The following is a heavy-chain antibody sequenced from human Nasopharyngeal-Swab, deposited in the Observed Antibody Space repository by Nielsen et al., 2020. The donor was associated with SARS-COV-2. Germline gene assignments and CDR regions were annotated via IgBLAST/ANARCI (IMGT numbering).Heavy chain of an antibody. CDR1: GFTFSTYA. D-gene: IGHD3-22*01. CDR3: AKRDDYYESSGLGD. Sequence: LSLTCAASGFTFSTYAMYWVPQPPAKGLEWVSIISGSGGSTYYADSVKGRFTISRDNSKNTLYLQMNSLRAEDTAVYYCAKRDDYYESSGLGDWGQGTLVTVSS. CDR2: ISGSGGST. J-gene: IGHJ4*02. V-gene: IGHV3-23*01.